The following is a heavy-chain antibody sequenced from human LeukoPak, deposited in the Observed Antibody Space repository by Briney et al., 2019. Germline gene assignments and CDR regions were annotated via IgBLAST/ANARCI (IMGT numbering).Heavy chain of an antibody. V-gene: IGHV1-2*02. J-gene: IGHJ4*02. CDR3: AREKTVAGIPILDY. CDR1: GYTFTGYY. D-gene: IGHD6-19*01. Sequence: ASVKVSCKASGYTFTGYYMHWVRQAPGQGLEWMGWINPNSGGTNYAQKFQGRVTMTRDTSISTAYMELSRQRSDDTAVYYCAREKTVAGIPILDYWGQGTLVTVSS. CDR2: INPNSGGT.